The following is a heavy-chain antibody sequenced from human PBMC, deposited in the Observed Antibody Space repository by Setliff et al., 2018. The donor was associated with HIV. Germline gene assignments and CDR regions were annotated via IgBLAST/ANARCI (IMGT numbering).Heavy chain of an antibody. CDR2: VYESGST. CDR1: GASIRNSNSY. J-gene: IGHJ6*03. CDR3: ARHRDPPGSRWIYYYYYMDL. V-gene: IGHV4-39*01. Sequence: KTSETLSLTCSVYGASIRNSNSYWGWIRQPPGKRLEWLGSVYESGSTSYNPSLSSRLTISVDTSKNHVSLRLSAVTAADTGVYYCARHRDPPGSRWIYYYYYMDLWGEGTTVTVSS. D-gene: IGHD6-13*01.